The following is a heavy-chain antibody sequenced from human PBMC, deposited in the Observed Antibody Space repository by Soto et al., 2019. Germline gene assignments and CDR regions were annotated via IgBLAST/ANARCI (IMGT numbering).Heavy chain of an antibody. CDR2: ISAYNGNT. CDR1: GYTFSSYH. Sequence: QIQLVQSGAEVKKPGASVKVSCKAAGYTFSSYHITWVRQAPGQGLEWMGWISAYNGNTNYAQNLQGRVTMTTDPSTSTAYMELRSLRSDDTAVYYCARDLPPVDYWGQGTLVTVFS. CDR3: ARDLPPVDY. J-gene: IGHJ4*02. V-gene: IGHV1-18*01.